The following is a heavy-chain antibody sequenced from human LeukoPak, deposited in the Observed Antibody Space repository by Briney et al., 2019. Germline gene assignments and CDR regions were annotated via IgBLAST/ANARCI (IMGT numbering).Heavy chain of an antibody. V-gene: IGHV4-59*11. CDR2: IYYSGNT. CDR3: ARVADSYYYMDV. CDR1: GDSISSHD. J-gene: IGHJ6*03. Sequence: SETLSLTCTVSGDSISSHDWSWIRQPPGKGLEWIGYIYYSGNTNYNPPLKSRVTISVDTSRNQFSLKVSSVTAADTAVYYCARVADSYYYMDVWGKGTTVTVSS.